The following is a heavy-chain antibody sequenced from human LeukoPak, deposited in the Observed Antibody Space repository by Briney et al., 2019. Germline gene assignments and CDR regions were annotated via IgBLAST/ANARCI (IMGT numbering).Heavy chain of an antibody. CDR1: GFTFSSYS. CDR2: ISSSSSYI. J-gene: IGHJ6*02. D-gene: IGHD6-13*01. V-gene: IGHV3-21*01. Sequence: GGSLRLSCAASGFTFSSYSMNWVRQAPGKGLEWVSSISSSSSYIYCADSVKGRFTISRDNAKNSLYLQMNSLGAEDTAVYYCARAAAGHGAGMDVWGQGTTVTVSS. CDR3: ARAAAGHGAGMDV.